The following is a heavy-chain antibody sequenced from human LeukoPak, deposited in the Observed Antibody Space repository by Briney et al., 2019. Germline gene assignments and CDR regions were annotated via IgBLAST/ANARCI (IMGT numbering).Heavy chain of an antibody. J-gene: IGHJ4*02. D-gene: IGHD3-10*01. Sequence: SQTLSLTCAISGHSVPSYSVAWNWITQSPSRGLEWLGRSYYRYRWHIDYVLYVKSRISITPETSQNQFPLQLNSVTPEDTAVYYCARDYTYYNGSGSYYFDYWGQGTLVTVSS. V-gene: IGHV6-1*01. CDR3: ARDYTYYNGSGSYYFDY. CDR2: SYYRYRWHI. CDR1: GHSVPSYSVA.